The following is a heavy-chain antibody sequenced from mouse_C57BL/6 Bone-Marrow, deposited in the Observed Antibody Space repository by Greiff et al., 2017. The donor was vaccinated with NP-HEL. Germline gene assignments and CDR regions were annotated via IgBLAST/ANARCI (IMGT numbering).Heavy chain of an antibody. Sequence: DVHLVESEGGLVQPGSSMKLSCTASGFTFSDYYMAWVRQVPEKGLEWVANINYDGSSTYYLDSLKSRFIISRDNAKNILYLQMSSLKSEDTATYYCARAYYYGSFYFDYWGQGTTLTVSS. D-gene: IGHD1-1*01. CDR1: GFTFSDYY. J-gene: IGHJ2*01. CDR3: ARAYYYGSFYFDY. CDR2: INYDGSST. V-gene: IGHV5-16*01.